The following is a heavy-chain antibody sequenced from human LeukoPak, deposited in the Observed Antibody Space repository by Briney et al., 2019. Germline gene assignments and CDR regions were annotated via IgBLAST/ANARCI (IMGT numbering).Heavy chain of an antibody. Sequence: GGSLRLSCAASGFTFSSYSTNCVRQAPGKGLEWVSSISETGHSTYYTDSVKGRFTVSRDNSKNTLYLQMNSVRVEDTAVYYCAKDFEPALIGAFDLWGRGIHVTVSS. CDR1: GFTFSSYS. J-gene: IGHJ2*01. D-gene: IGHD3-16*01. CDR2: ISETGHST. CDR3: AKDFEPALIGAFDL. V-gene: IGHV3-23*01.